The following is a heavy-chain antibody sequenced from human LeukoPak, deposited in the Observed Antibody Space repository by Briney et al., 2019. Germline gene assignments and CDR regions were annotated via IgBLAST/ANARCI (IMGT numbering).Heavy chain of an antibody. Sequence: GGSLRLSCAASGFTFSSYGMHWVRQAPGKGLEWVAVIWYDGSNKYYADSVKGRFTISRDNSKNTLYLQMNSLKTEDTAVYYCTTDGNWNDGFDYWGQGTLVTVSS. CDR2: IWYDGSNK. D-gene: IGHD1-1*01. J-gene: IGHJ4*02. CDR1: GFTFSSYG. CDR3: TTDGNWNDGFDY. V-gene: IGHV3-33*01.